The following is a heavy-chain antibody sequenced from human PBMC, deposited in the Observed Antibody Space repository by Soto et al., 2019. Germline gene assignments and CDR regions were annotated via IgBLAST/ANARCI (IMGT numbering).Heavy chain of an antibody. J-gene: IGHJ6*02. Sequence: GGSLRLSCAASGFTVSSNYMSWVRQAPGKGLEWVSVIYSGGSTYYADSVKGRFTISRDNSKNTLYLQMNSLRAEDTAVYYCARDQGYGGNPDSGNYYYGMDVWGQGTTVTVSS. V-gene: IGHV3-53*01. CDR2: IYSGGST. CDR1: GFTVSSNY. CDR3: ARDQGYGGNPDSGNYYYGMDV. D-gene: IGHD4-17*01.